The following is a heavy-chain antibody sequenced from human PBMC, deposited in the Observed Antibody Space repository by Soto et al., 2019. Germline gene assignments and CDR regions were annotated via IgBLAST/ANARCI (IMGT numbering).Heavy chain of an antibody. J-gene: IGHJ6*02. CDR2: ISPSTSHI. Sequence: EVHLVESGGGLVKPGGSLRLSCAVSGFTFSSCTMNWVRQAPGTGLEWVSSISPSTSHIYYTDSVKGRFTISRDNAKNSLFLQMNGLSAEDTAVYYCSCCSGGACHRNYGMDVWGQGTTVTVSS. V-gene: IGHV3-21*01. D-gene: IGHD2-15*01. CDR1: GFTFSSCT. CDR3: SCCSGGACHRNYGMDV.